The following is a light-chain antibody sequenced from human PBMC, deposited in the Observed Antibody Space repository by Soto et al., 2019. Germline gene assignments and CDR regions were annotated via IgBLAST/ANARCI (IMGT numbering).Light chain of an antibody. CDR1: QDISIY. V-gene: IGKV1-33*01. Sequence: DIQMTQSPSSLSASVGDRVTITCQASQDISIYLNWYQQKPGKAPKLLIYDASNLEIGVPSNFSGSGSGTDFTFTISSLQPEDIATYYCQQYDSLPLTFGGGTKVEIK. CDR3: QQYDSLPLT. CDR2: DAS. J-gene: IGKJ4*01.